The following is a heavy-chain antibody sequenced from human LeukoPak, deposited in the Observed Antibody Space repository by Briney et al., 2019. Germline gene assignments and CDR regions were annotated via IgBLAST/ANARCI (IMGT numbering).Heavy chain of an antibody. V-gene: IGHV4-59*01. CDR2: IYYSGST. CDR3: AGDFLQAAFDI. D-gene: IGHD2/OR15-2a*01. J-gene: IGHJ3*02. CDR1: GGSLSSYY. Sequence: PSETLSLTCTVSGGSLSSYYWSWLRQPPGKGLEWIGYIYYSGSTNYNPSLRSRVTISVDTSKNQFSLKLSSVTAADTAVYYCAGDFLQAAFDIWGQGTMVTVSS.